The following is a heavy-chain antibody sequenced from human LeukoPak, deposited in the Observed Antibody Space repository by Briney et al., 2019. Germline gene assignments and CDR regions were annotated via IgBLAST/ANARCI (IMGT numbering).Heavy chain of an antibody. CDR3: ARDKKANREEKDAFDI. CDR2: ISAYNGNT. J-gene: IGHJ3*02. D-gene: IGHD1-14*01. V-gene: IGHV1-18*01. Sequence: GASVKVSCKASGYTFTSYGISWVRQAPGQGLEWMGWISAYNGNTNYAQKLQGRVTMTTDTSTSTAYMELRSLRSDDTAVYYCARDKKANREEKDAFDIWGQGTMVTVSS. CDR1: GYTFTSYG.